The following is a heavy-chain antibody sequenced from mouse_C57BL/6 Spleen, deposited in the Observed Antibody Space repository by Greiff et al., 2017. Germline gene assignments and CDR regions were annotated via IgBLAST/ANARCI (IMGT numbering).Heavy chain of an antibody. Sequence: QVQLQQSGPGLVAPSQSLSITCTVSGFSLTSYGVSWVRQPPGKSLEWLGVIWGDGSTNYHSALISRLSISKDNSKSQVFLKLNSVQTDDTATYYCAKVGTITTPRLFAYWGQGTLVTVSA. J-gene: IGHJ3*01. CDR1: GFSLTSYG. CDR2: IWGDGST. V-gene: IGHV2-3*01. D-gene: IGHD1-1*01. CDR3: AKVGTITTPRLFAY.